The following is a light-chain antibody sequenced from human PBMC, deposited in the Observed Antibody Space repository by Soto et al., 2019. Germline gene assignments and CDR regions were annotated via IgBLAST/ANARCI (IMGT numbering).Light chain of an antibody. V-gene: IGLV2-11*01. Sequence: QSGLTQPRSVSGSPGQSVTISCTGTSSDVGGYKYVSWYQQYPGKAPRLMIYDVTKRPSGVPDRFSGSKSGNTASLTISGLQAEDEADYYCCSYAGRSTFGAFGTGTRSPS. J-gene: IGLJ1*01. CDR3: CSYAGRSTFGA. CDR2: DVT. CDR1: SSDVGGYKY.